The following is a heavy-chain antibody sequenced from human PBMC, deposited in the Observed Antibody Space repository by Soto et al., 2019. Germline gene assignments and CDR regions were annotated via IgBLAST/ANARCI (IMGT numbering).Heavy chain of an antibody. V-gene: IGHV3-23*01. CDR3: VKDRGLRFLEYFRAGGILDS. D-gene: IGHD3-3*01. CDR1: GFSFSIFA. J-gene: IGHJ4*02. Sequence: LILSCAASGFSFSIFAMSWVRQSPGKGLECVSGISGPGGATYYTDSVKGRFTVSRDNSGNALYLQLNNLIAEDTAIYYCVKDRGLRFLEYFRAGGILDSWGQGALVTVSS. CDR2: ISGPGGAT.